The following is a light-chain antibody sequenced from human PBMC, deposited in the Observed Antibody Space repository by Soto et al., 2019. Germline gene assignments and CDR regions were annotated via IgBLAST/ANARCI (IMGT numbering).Light chain of an antibody. J-gene: IGKJ1*01. CDR3: QQYGSSPWT. Sequence: EIVLTQSPATRSLYPGERATLSCGASQSVSSSYLAWYQQKPGLAPRLVIYDASSRATGIPDRFSGSGSGTDFTLTISRLEPEDFAVYYCQQYGSSPWTFGQGTKVEIK. CDR2: DAS. V-gene: IGKV3D-20*01. CDR1: QSVSSSY.